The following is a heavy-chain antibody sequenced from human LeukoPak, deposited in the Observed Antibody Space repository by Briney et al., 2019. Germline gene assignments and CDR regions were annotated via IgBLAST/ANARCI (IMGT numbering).Heavy chain of an antibody. CDR1: GGSIGSYY. Sequence: SETLSLTCPVAGGSIGSYYWSWIRQPAGKGLEWIGRIYTSGSTNYNPSLKSRVTMSVDTSKNQFSLKLSSVTAADTAVYYCARENVLRFLESLSDFDYWGQGTLVTVSS. V-gene: IGHV4-4*07. CDR2: IYTSGST. CDR3: ARENVLRFLESLSDFDY. J-gene: IGHJ4*02. D-gene: IGHD3-3*01.